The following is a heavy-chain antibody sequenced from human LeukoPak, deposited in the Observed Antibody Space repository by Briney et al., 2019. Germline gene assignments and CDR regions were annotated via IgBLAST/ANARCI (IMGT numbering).Heavy chain of an antibody. Sequence: PSEALSLTCTVSGGSINNYYWTWIRQPPGKGLEWIGHIYHSGSTDYNPSLKSRVTLSVDTSKNQFSLELSSVTAADTAVYYCARGGYYDGSGFSPRHNWFDPWGQGTLVTVSS. J-gene: IGHJ5*02. CDR3: ARGGYYDGSGFSPRHNWFDP. CDR1: GGSINNYY. CDR2: IYHSGST. D-gene: IGHD3-22*01. V-gene: IGHV4-59*01.